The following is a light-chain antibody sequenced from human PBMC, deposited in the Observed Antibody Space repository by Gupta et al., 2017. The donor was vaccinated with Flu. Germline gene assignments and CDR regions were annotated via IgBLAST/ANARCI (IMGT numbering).Light chain of an antibody. V-gene: IGLV1-40*01. Sequence: QSVLTQPHSMSGAPGQRVTIPCTGTGAGYDVHWYQHLPGRAPKLLIHGNSSRPSGVPDRFSGSKSGTSASLAITGLQAEDEADYYCQSYDSSLSGVVFGGGTKLTVL. J-gene: IGLJ2*01. CDR2: GNS. CDR1: GAGYD. CDR3: QSYDSSLSGVV.